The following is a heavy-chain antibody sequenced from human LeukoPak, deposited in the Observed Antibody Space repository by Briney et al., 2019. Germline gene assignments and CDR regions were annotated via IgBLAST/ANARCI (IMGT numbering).Heavy chain of an antibody. D-gene: IGHD4-17*01. CDR1: GGSISSSSYY. J-gene: IGHJ4*02. Sequence: PSETLSLTCTVSGGSISSSSYYWGWIRQPPGKGLEWIGSIYYSGSTYYNPSLKSRVTISVDTSKNQFSLKLSSVTAADTAVYYCASDGDHLFFDYWGQGTLVTVSS. CDR2: IYYSGST. V-gene: IGHV4-39*01. CDR3: ASDGDHLFFDY.